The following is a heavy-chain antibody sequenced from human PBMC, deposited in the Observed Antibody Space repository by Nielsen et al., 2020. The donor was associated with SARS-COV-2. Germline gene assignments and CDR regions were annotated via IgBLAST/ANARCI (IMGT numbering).Heavy chain of an antibody. CDR1: GFTFSDHY. CDR2: ISGDSNYI. V-gene: IGHV3-21*01. D-gene: IGHD2-15*01. J-gene: IGHJ4*02. Sequence: GESLKISCVASGFTFSDHYMDWVRQAPGKGLEWVASISGDSNYIFYSELVKGRFTMSRDNGKNSLYLQMNTLRSEDTALYYCTRGFYSQSDCWGQGTLVTVSS. CDR3: TRGFYSQSDC.